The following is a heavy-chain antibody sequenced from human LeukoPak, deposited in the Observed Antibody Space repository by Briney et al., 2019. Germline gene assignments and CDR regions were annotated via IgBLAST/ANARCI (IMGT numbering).Heavy chain of an antibody. V-gene: IGHV5-51*01. CDR1: GCTFTTYW. Sequence: GESLKISCKGSGCTFTTYWIGCVRQMPAKGLEWVGIIYPGDSAPRYSPSFQGQVTISADKSISTAYLQWSSLNASGSAMYYCARHRLGSSWFGFDYWGQGTLVTVSS. J-gene: IGHJ4*02. CDR3: ARHRLGSSWFGFDY. D-gene: IGHD6-13*01. CDR2: IYPGDSAP.